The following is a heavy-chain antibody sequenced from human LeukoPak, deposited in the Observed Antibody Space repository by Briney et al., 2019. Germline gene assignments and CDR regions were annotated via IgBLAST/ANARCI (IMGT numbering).Heavy chain of an antibody. CDR1: GGSISSSSYY. D-gene: IGHD3-10*01. V-gene: IGHV4-39*01. CDR3: ARRLWFGELLLPFDY. Sequence: SETLSLTCTVSGGSISSSSYYWGWIRQPPGKGLEWIGSIYYSGSTYYNPPLKSRVTISVDTSKNQFSLKLSSVTAADTAVYYCARRLWFGELLLPFDYWGQGTLVTVSS. CDR2: IYYSGST. J-gene: IGHJ4*02.